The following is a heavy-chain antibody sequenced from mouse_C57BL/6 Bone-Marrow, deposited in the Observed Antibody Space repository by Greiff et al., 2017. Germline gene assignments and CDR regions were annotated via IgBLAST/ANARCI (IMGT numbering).Heavy chain of an antibody. D-gene: IGHD1-1*01. V-gene: IGHV1-81*01. CDR1: GYTFTSYG. CDR2: IYPRSGNT. CDR3: ARSKDYYGSRYFDV. J-gene: IGHJ1*03. Sequence: QVQLKESGAELARPGASVKLSCKASGYTFTSYGISWVKQRTGQGLGWIGEIYPRSGNTYYNEKFKGKATLTADTSSSTAYMGLRSLTSEDSAVYFCARSKDYYGSRYFDVWGTGTTVTVSS.